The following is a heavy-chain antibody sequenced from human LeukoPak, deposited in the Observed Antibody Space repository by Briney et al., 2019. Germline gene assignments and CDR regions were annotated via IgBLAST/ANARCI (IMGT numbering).Heavy chain of an antibody. D-gene: IGHD3-10*01. J-gene: IGHJ4*02. Sequence: GGSLRLPCAASGFTVNDNYMSWVRQAPGKGLEWVSVIYSGGGTNYADSVKGRFTISRDNSKNTLFLQMNSLRAEDTAVYYCARGGIISNFDYWGQGTLVTVSS. CDR3: ARGGIISNFDY. V-gene: IGHV3-53*01. CDR2: IYSGGGT. CDR1: GFTVNDNY.